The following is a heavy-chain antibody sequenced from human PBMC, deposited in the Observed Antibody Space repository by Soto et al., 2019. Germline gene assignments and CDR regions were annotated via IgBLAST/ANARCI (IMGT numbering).Heavy chain of an antibody. CDR2: IYYSGST. CDR1: GGSISSGGYY. J-gene: IGHJ5*02. Sequence: QVQLQESGPGLVKPSQTLSLTCTVSGGSISSGGYYWSWIRQHPGKGLEWIGYIYYSGSTYYNPSLTSRVTISLDTSTNQFSLKLRSVTAADTAVYYCARDRPAGFSVWFDPWGQVTLVTVSS. D-gene: IGHD3-3*02. CDR3: ARDRPAGFSVWFDP. V-gene: IGHV4-31*03.